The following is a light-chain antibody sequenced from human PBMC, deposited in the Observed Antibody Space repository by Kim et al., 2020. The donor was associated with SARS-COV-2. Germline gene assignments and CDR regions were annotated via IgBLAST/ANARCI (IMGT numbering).Light chain of an antibody. CDR2: GNS. CDR3: QSYDSSLSGSGV. V-gene: IGLV1-40*01. CDR1: SSNIGAGYD. Sequence: VTIYCTGSSSNIGAGYDDHWYQQLPGTAPKLLIYGNSNRPSGVPDRFSGSKSGTSASLAITGLQAEDEADYYCQSYDSSLSGSGVFGTGTKVTVL. J-gene: IGLJ1*01.